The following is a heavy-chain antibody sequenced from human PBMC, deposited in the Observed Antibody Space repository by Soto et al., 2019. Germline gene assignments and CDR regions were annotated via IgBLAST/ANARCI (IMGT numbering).Heavy chain of an antibody. CDR3: ARWEAYCSSTSCYSMAFDY. V-gene: IGHV6-1*01. CDR2: TYYRSKWYN. Sequence: PSQTLSLTCAISGDSVSSNSAAWNWIRQSPSRGLEWLGRTYYRSKWYNDYAVSVKSRITINPDTSKNQFSLQLNSVTPEDTAVYYCARWEAYCSSTSCYSMAFDYWGQGTLVTVSS. D-gene: IGHD2-2*01. J-gene: IGHJ4*02. CDR1: GDSVSSNSAA.